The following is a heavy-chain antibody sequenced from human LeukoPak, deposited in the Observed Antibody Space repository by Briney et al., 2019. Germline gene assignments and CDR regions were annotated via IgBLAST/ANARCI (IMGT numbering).Heavy chain of an antibody. D-gene: IGHD3-22*01. V-gene: IGHV1-2*02. CDR2: INPNSGGT. CDR3: ARVRDYYDSSGYYGGYYFDY. Sequence: ASVKVSCKASGYTFTGYYMHWVRQAPGQGLEWMGWINPNSGGTNYAQKFQGRVTMTRDTSISTAYMELSRLRSDDTAVYYCARVRDYYDSSGYYGGYYFDYWGQGTLVTVSS. CDR1: GYTFTGYY. J-gene: IGHJ4*02.